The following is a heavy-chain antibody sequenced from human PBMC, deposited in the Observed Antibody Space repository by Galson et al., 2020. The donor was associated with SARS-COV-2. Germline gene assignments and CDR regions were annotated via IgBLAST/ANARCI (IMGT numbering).Heavy chain of an antibody. Sequence: GGSLRLSCPASGFTLSSYALSWLRQAPGNGLGWVSAISRIGGSTYYADSVKGRFTITRDNSKNTLYLQMNSLRAEDTAVYDCAKDRPRLVIMGNWFDPWGQGTLVTVSS. D-gene: IGHD3-9*01. CDR2: ISRIGGST. CDR1: GFTLSSYA. V-gene: IGHV3-23*01. J-gene: IGHJ5*02. CDR3: AKDRPRLVIMGNWFDP.